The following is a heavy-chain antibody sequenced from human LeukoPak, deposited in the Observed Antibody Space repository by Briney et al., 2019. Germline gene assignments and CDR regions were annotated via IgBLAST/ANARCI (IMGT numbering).Heavy chain of an antibody. CDR2: IKQDGSEK. CDR1: GFTFSSYW. CDR3: ARESVFYYYYYYMDV. Sequence: GGPLRLSCAASGFTFSSYWMSWVRQAPGKGLEWVANIKQDGSEKYYVDSVKGRFTISRDNAKNSLYLQMSSLRAEDTAVYYCARESVFYYYYYYMDVWGKGTTVTVSS. V-gene: IGHV3-7*01. J-gene: IGHJ6*03.